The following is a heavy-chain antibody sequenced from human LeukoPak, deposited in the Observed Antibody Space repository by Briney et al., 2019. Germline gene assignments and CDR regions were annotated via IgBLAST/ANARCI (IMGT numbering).Heavy chain of an antibody. CDR1: GFTFSSYA. V-gene: IGHV3-30-3*01. Sequence: GRSLRLSCAASGFTFSSYAMHWVRQAPGKGLEWVAVISYDGSNKYYADSVKGRFTISRDNAKNSLYLQMNSLRDVDTAVYYCATLPLAVTGTGSWFDPWGQGTLVTVSS. CDR3: ATLPLAVTGTGSWFDP. J-gene: IGHJ5*02. CDR2: ISYDGSNK. D-gene: IGHD6-19*01.